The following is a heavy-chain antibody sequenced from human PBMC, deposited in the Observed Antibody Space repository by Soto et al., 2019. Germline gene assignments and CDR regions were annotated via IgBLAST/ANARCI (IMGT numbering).Heavy chain of an antibody. V-gene: IGHV4-34*08. Sequence: SETLSLTCAGSGVTFIGYYWSWILQPPWKGLEWIGEINHSGSTNYNPSLKSRVTISVDTSKNQFSLKLSSVTAADTAVYYCASVFSVLRYFDPGFYLCAQGTLVIVSS. CDR2: INHSGST. CDR3: ASVFSVLRYFDPGFYL. CDR1: GVTFIGYY. D-gene: IGHD3-9*01. J-gene: IGHJ5*02.